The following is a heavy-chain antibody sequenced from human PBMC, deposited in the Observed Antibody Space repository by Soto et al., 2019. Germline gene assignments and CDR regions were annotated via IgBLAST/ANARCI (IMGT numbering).Heavy chain of an antibody. CDR3: ARPLIYCSGGSCSENAFDI. CDR2: TYYSGST. V-gene: IGHV4-30-4*01. J-gene: IGHJ3*02. Sequence: QVQLQESGPGLVKPSQTLSLTCTVSGGSISSGDYYWSWIRQPPGKGLEWIGYTYYSGSTSYNPSLQSRVTISVDTSKNQFALKLSSVTAADTAVYYCARPLIYCSGGSCSENAFDIWGQGTMVTVSS. D-gene: IGHD2-15*01. CDR1: GGSISSGDYY.